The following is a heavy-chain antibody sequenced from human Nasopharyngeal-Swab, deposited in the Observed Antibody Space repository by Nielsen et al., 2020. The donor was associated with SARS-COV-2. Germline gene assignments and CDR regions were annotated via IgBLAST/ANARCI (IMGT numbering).Heavy chain of an antibody. D-gene: IGHD3/OR15-3a*01. CDR1: GFTFSDYY. V-gene: IGHV3-11*06. J-gene: IGHJ3*02. CDR2: ISGRPYRASNYYT. CDR3: ASEWTEKAYDI. Sequence: GESLKISCAASGFTFSDYYMSWFRQAPGKGLEWVSYISGRPYRASNYYTNYADSARGRFTISRDNAKNSLYLEMNNLRAEDMAVYYCASEWTEKAYDIWGQGTMVTVSS.